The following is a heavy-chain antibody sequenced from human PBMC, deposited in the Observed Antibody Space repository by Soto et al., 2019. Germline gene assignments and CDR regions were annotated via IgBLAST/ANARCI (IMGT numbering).Heavy chain of an antibody. CDR1: GGSISSYY. Sequence: ASETLSLTCTASGGSISSYYWSWIRQPPGKGLEWIGYIYYSGSTNYNPSLKSRVTISVDTSKNQFSLKLSSVTAADTAVYYCARGGASRLGWFDPWGQGTLVTVS. J-gene: IGHJ5*02. V-gene: IGHV4-59*01. CDR3: ARGGASRLGWFDP. CDR2: IYYSGST. D-gene: IGHD6-19*01.